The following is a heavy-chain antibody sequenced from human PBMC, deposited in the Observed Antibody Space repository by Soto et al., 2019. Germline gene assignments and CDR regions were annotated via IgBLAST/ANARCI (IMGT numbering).Heavy chain of an antibody. CDR1: GYTFTSYD. J-gene: IGHJ4*02. CDR3: ARAPDCSGGACLPTD. CDR2: MNPNSGNT. D-gene: IGHD2-15*01. Sequence: QVQLVQSGAEVKKPGASVKVSCKASGYTFTSYDINWVRQATGPGLEWMGWMNPNSGNTGYAQKFQGRVTLTSNTSISTAYMELSSLRSEDTAVYYCARAPDCSGGACLPTDWGQGTLVTVSS. V-gene: IGHV1-8*01.